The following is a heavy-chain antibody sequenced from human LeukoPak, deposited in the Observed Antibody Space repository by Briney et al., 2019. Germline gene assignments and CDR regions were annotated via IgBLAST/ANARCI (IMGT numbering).Heavy chain of an antibody. CDR1: GFTFSNYM. J-gene: IGHJ3*02. V-gene: IGHV3-53*01. Sequence: PSGGSLRLSCAASGFTFSNYMMHWVRQAPGKGLEWVSAINGGGSTYYADSVKGRFTLSRDNSKNTLYLQMNSLRAEDTAVYYCARGGLGVYDAFDMWGQGTMVTVSS. CDR3: ARGGLGVYDAFDM. D-gene: IGHD6-19*01. CDR2: INGGGST.